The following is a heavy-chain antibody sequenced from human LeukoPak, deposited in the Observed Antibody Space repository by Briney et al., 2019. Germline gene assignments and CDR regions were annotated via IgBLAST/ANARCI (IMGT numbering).Heavy chain of an antibody. CDR2: IYYSGST. V-gene: IGHV4-59*08. Sequence: PSETLSLTCTVSDGSISSYYWSWIRQPPGKGLEWIGYIYYSGSTNYNPSLKSRVTISVDTSKNQFSLKLSSVTAADTAVYYCARHDPYYGSGTFDYWGQGTLVTVSS. CDR3: ARHDPYYGSGTFDY. J-gene: IGHJ4*02. CDR1: DGSISSYY. D-gene: IGHD3-10*01.